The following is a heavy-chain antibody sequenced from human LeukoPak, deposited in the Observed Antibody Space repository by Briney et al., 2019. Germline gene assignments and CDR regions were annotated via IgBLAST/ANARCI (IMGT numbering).Heavy chain of an antibody. CDR2: IIPIFGTA. CDR3: ASHYYDSGILDY. J-gene: IGHJ4*02. CDR1: GGTFSSYA. Sequence: SVKVSCKASGGTFSSYAISWVRQAPGQGLEWMGGIIPIFGTANYAQKFQGRVTITADESTSTAYMELSSLRSEDTAVYYCASHYYDSGILDYWGQGTLVTVSS. V-gene: IGHV1-69*13. D-gene: IGHD3-10*01.